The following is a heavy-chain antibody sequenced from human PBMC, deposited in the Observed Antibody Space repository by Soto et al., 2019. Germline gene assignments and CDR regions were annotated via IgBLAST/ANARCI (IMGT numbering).Heavy chain of an antibody. CDR1: GVTCIIYS. V-gene: IGHV3-48*01. CDR2: ISSGSSTI. CDR3: ASYGSGTYAFSS. D-gene: IGHD3-10*01. Sequence: GGSLRLSCAASGVTCIIYSMNWVRQAPGKGLEWLSYISSGSSTIYYADSVKGRFTISRDNAKNSLHLQMNSLRAEDTAVYYCASYGSGTYAFSSWGQGTLVTVSS. J-gene: IGHJ5*02.